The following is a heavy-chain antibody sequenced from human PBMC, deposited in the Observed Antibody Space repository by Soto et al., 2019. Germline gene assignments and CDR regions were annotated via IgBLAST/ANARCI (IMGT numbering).Heavy chain of an antibody. V-gene: IGHV3-48*03. CDR3: ARDSTDSGSLDY. Sequence: DVQLVESGGDLVQPGGSLRLSCAASGFTFSRYEMNWVRQAPGKGLEWVSYIGSSATSIYYADFVKGRFTISRDSAKKSLYLQMNSLRAEDTAVYYCARDSTDSGSLDYWGQGTLVTVSS. CDR1: GFTFSRYE. D-gene: IGHD1-26*01. J-gene: IGHJ4*02. CDR2: IGSSATSI.